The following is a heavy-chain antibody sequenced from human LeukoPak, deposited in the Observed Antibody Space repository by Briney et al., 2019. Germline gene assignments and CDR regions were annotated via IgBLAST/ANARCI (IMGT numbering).Heavy chain of an antibody. J-gene: IGHJ3*02. V-gene: IGHV4-61*02. D-gene: IGHD3-22*01. CDR2: IYTSGST. CDR3: ARDSPHYYDSSGYHYDAFDI. Sequence: SETLSLTCTVSGGSISNGSYYWSWIRQPAGKGLEWIGRIYTSGSTNYNPSLKSRVTISVDTSKNQFSLKLSSVTAADTAVYYCARDSPHYYDSSGYHYDAFDIWGQGTMVTVSS. CDR1: GGSISNGSYY.